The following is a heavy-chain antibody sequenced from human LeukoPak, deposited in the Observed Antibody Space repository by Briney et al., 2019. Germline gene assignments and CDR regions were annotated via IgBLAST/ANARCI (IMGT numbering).Heavy chain of an antibody. CDR2: ISYDGSNK. V-gene: IGHV3-30-3*01. J-gene: IGHJ5*02. Sequence: GGSLRLSCAASGFTFSSYAMQWVRQAPGKGLEWVAVISYDGSNKYYADSVKGRFTISRDNSKNTLYLQMNSLRAEDTAVYYCARDRIAAAGTMYNWFDPWGQGTLVTVSS. D-gene: IGHD6-13*01. CDR3: ARDRIAAAGTMYNWFDP. CDR1: GFTFSSYA.